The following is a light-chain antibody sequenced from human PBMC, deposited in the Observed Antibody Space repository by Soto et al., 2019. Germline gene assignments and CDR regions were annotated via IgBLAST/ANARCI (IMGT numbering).Light chain of an antibody. V-gene: IGLV1-44*01. J-gene: IGLJ2*01. CDR3: AAWDDSLNGVV. CDR2: SND. Sequence: QSVLTQPPSASGTPGQRVTIFCSGSSSNIGGSSVNWYQQLPGTAPKLLIYSNDRRPSGVPDRFSASKSGTSASLAISGLQSEDEADYYCAAWDDSLNGVVFGGGTKLTVL. CDR1: SSNIGGSS.